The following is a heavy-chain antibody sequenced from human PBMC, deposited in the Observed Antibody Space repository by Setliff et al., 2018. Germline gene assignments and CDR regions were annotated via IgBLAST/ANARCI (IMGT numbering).Heavy chain of an antibody. V-gene: IGHV3-21*06. CDR1: GFTFNSYS. J-gene: IGHJ4*02. CDR2: ISSTGSYK. Sequence: GGSLRLSCAASGFTFNSYSINWVRQAPGKGLGWVSSISSTGSYKPYADSVRGRFTISRDNAKNSVDLQMSSLRPEDTAIYFCVRGLSDRVNWFAFDYWGQGTLVTVSS. CDR3: VRGLSDRVNWFAFDY. D-gene: IGHD1-1*01.